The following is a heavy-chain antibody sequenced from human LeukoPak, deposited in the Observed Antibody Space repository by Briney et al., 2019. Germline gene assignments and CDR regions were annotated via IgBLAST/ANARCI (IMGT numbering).Heavy chain of an antibody. CDR2: IYSDNT. CDR1: GFTFNSCA. V-gene: IGHV3-53*01. CDR3: ARRAGAYSHPYDY. D-gene: IGHD4/OR15-4a*01. Sequence: GGSLRLSCAASGFTFNSCAMSWARQAPGKGLERASFIYSDNTHYPDSVKGRFTISRDNSKNILYLQMNSLRAEDTAVYYCARRAGAYSHPYDYWGQGTLVTVS. J-gene: IGHJ4*02.